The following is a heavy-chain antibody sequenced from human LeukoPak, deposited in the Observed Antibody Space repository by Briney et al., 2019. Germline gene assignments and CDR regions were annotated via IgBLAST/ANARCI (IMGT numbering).Heavy chain of an antibody. CDR3: ARHGTGTPHLPFDY. V-gene: IGHV4-61*08. CDR2: IYYSGST. J-gene: IGHJ4*02. CDR1: GGSISSGGYY. Sequence: PSETLSLTCTVSGGSISSGGYYWSWIRQPPGKGLEWIGYIYYSGSTNYNPSLKSRVTISVDTSKNQFSLKLSSVTAADTAVYYCARHGTGTPHLPFDYWGQGTLVTVSS. D-gene: IGHD1-1*01.